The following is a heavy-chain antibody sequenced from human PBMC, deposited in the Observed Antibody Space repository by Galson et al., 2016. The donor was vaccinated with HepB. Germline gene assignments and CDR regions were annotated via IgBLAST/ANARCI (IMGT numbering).Heavy chain of an antibody. Sequence: SETLSLTCTVSGGSVSNGGDYWSWIRQPPGKGLEWIGYISYTGSTDYNPSLKSRVTIAVDTSKNQFSLRLSSVTAADTAVYYCARGPLNNNYFDPWGQGTLVTVSS. CDR2: ISYTGST. V-gene: IGHV4-61*08. CDR1: GGSVSNGGDY. J-gene: IGHJ5*02. CDR3: ARGPLNNNYFDP. D-gene: IGHD2/OR15-2a*01.